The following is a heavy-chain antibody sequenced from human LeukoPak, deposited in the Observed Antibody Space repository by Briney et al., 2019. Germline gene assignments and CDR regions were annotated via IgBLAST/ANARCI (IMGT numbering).Heavy chain of an antibody. Sequence: PSETLSLTCAVSGGSISSGGYSWSWIRQPPGKGLEWIGYIYHSGSIYYNPSLKSRVTISVDRSKNQFSLKLSSVAAADTAVYYCARARAYCGGDCYLLGVDYWGQGTLVTVSS. CDR3: ARARAYCGGDCYLLGVDY. J-gene: IGHJ4*02. D-gene: IGHD2-21*02. CDR2: IYHSGSI. CDR1: GGSISSGGYS. V-gene: IGHV4-30-2*01.